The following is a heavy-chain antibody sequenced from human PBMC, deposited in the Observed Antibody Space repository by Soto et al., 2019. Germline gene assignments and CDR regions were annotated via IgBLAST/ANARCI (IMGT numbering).Heavy chain of an antibody. V-gene: IGHV3-9*01. CDR2: VSWNSGSI. CDR3: AKDRGLVLSFYFDY. CDR1: GFTFDDYA. J-gene: IGHJ4*02. D-gene: IGHD6-19*01. Sequence: EVQLVESGGGLVQPGRSLRLSCAASGFTFDDYAMHWVRQAPGKGLEWASGVSWNSGSIGYADSMKGRFTISRDNAKNTMYLQMNSLRAEDTALYYCAKDRGLVLSFYFDYWGQGTLVTVSS.